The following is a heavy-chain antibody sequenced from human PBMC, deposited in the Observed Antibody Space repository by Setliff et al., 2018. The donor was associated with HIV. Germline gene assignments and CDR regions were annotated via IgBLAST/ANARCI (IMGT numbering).Heavy chain of an antibody. CDR3: ARRGSGFFHYYYYMDV. J-gene: IGHJ6*03. Sequence: SETLSLTCPVSGYSISSGYYWSWIRQPPGKELEWSGEINHSGSTTYNPSLKSRVTISVDTSKNQFSLKLSSVTAADTAVYYCARRGSGFFHYYYYMDVWGKGTTVTVSS. CDR1: GYSISSGYY. V-gene: IGHV4-34*01. D-gene: IGHD3-10*01. CDR2: INHSGST.